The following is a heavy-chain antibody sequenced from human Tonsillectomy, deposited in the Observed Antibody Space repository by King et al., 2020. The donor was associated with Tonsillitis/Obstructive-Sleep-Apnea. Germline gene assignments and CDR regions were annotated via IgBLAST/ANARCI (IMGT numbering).Heavy chain of an antibody. J-gene: IGHJ4*02. CDR3: ARARDYVWGSYRYYDY. V-gene: IGHV3-7*03. CDR2: IKQDGSEK. CDR1: GFTFSSYW. Sequence: VQLVESGGGLVQPGGSLRLSCAASGFTFSSYWMSWVRQAPGKGLEWVANIKQDGSEKYYVDSVKGRFTISRDNAKNSLYLQMNSLRAEDTAVYYCARARDYVWGSYRYYDYWGQGTLVTVSS. D-gene: IGHD3-16*02.